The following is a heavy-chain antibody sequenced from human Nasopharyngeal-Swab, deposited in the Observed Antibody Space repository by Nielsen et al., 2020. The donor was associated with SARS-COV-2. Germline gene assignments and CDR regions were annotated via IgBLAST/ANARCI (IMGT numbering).Heavy chain of an antibody. J-gene: IGHJ6*02. D-gene: IGHD3-10*01. CDR2: IYSGGST. CDR3: ARVGSGFYGMDV. CDR1: GFTVSSNY. Sequence: GESLKISCAASGFTVSSNYMSWVRQAPGKRLEWVSVIYSGGSTYYADSVKGRFTISSHNSKNTLYLQMNSLRAEDTAVYYCARVGSGFYGMDVWGQGTTVTVSS. V-gene: IGHV3-53*04.